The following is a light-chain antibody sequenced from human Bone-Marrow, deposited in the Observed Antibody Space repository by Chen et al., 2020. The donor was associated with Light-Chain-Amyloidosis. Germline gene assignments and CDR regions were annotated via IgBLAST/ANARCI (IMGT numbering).Light chain of an antibody. CDR3: QVWDRSSDRPV. V-gene: IGLV3-21*02. J-gene: IGLJ3*02. CDR1: NIGSTS. CDR2: DDS. Sequence: SYVLTQPSSVSVAPGQTATIACGGNNIGSTSVHWYQQTPGQAPLLVVDDDSDRPSGIPERWSGCTSGNTAALTMSRVEAGDEADYYCQVWDRSSDRPVFGGGTKLTVL.